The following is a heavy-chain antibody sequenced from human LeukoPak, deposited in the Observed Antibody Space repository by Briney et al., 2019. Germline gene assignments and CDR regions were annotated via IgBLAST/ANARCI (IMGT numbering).Heavy chain of an antibody. J-gene: IGHJ6*03. D-gene: IGHD2-15*01. Sequence: SETLSLTCTVSGGSISSGGYYWRWIRQHPGKGLEWIGYIYYSGSTYYNPSLKSRVTISVDTSKNQFSLKLSSVTAADTAVYYCARDQRSTEYYYYYYMDVWGKGTTVTVSS. CDR2: IYYSGST. CDR3: ARDQRSTEYYYYYYMDV. CDR1: GGSISSGGYY. V-gene: IGHV4-31*03.